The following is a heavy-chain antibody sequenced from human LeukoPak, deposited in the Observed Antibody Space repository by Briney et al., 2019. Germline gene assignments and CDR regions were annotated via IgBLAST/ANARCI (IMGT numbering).Heavy chain of an antibody. D-gene: IGHD2-2*02. Sequence: SETLSLTCTVSGGSISSGSYYWSWIRQPAGKGLEWIGRIYTSGSTNYNPSLKSRVTISVDTSKNQFSLKLSSVTAADTAVYYCATEHCSSTSCYTNEGFDYWGQGTLVTVSS. V-gene: IGHV4-61*02. CDR2: IYTSGST. CDR3: ATEHCSSTSCYTNEGFDY. J-gene: IGHJ4*02. CDR1: GGSISSGSYY.